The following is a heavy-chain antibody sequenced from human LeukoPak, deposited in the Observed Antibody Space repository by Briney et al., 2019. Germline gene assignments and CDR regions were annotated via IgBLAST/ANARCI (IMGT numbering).Heavy chain of an antibody. V-gene: IGHV4-34*01. Sequence: SETLSLTCAVYGGSFSGYYGSWIRQPPGKGLEWIGEINHSGSTNYNPSLKSRVTISVDASKNQFSLKLSSVTAADTAVYYCAREEVGSYVLDYWGQGTRVTVSS. D-gene: IGHD1-26*01. CDR3: AREEVGSYVLDY. CDR2: INHSGST. J-gene: IGHJ4*02. CDR1: GGSFSGYY.